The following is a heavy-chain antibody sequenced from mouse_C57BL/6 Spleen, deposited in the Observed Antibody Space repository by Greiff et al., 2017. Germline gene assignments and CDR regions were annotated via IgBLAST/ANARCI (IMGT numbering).Heavy chain of an antibody. CDR1: GYSITSGYY. Sequence: VQLQQSGPGLVKPSQSLSLTCSVTGYSITSGYYWNWIRQFPGNKLEWMGYISYDGSNNYNPSLKNRISITRDTSKNQFFLKLNSVTTEDTATYYCAKGGITGTTFDYWGQGTTLTVSS. J-gene: IGHJ2*01. D-gene: IGHD4-1*01. V-gene: IGHV3-6*01. CDR2: ISYDGSN. CDR3: AKGGITGTTFDY.